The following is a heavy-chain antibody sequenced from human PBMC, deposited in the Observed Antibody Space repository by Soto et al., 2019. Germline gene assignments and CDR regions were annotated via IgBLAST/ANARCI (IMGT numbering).Heavy chain of an antibody. CDR2: IYYTGST. Sequence: SETLSLTCRVSGASIRSGGYYWSWLRQSPGKGLEWIGHIYYTGSTFYSPSLKSRLTISLDTPKNQFSLDLNSVTTADTAMYYCARIEMASIKWGRGTLVTVS. D-gene: IGHD5-12*01. CDR3: ARIEMASIK. CDR1: GASIRSGGYY. J-gene: IGHJ4*02. V-gene: IGHV4-31*03.